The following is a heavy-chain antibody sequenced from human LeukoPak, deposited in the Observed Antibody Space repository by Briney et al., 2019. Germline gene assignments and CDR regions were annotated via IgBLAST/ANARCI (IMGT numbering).Heavy chain of an antibody. CDR2: IHYSGST. V-gene: IGHV4-59*01. Sequence: PGASLRLSCAASGFTFSSYAMSWVRQAPGKGLEWIGYIHYSGSTNYNPSLKSRVTISVDTSKNQFSLRLSSVTAADTAVYYCARAGGDTTMAVDLDYWGQGTLVTVSS. CDR3: ARAGGDTTMAVDLDY. J-gene: IGHJ4*02. D-gene: IGHD5-18*01. CDR1: GFTFSSYA.